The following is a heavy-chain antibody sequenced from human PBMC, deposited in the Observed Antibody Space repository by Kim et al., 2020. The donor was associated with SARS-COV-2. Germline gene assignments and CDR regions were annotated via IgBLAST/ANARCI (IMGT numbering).Heavy chain of an antibody. J-gene: IGHJ4*02. V-gene: IGHV3-30*18. CDR1: GFTFSSYG. D-gene: IGHD3-9*01. CDR3: AKDLYGGYFAWLSHDY. Sequence: GGSLRLSCAASGFTFSSYGMHWVRQAPGKGLEWVAVISYDGSNKYYADSVKGRFTISRDNSKNTLYLQMNSLRAEDTAVYYCAKDLYGGYFAWLSHDYWGQGTLVTVSS. CDR2: ISYDGSNK.